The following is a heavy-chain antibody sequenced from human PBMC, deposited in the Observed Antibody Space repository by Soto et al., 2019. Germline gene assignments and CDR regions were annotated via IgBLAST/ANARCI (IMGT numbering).Heavy chain of an antibody. J-gene: IGHJ5*02. D-gene: IGHD6-6*01. CDR3: AKELPSRSSIAARGGFDP. CDR1: GFTFSSYA. CDR2: ISGSGGST. V-gene: IGHV3-23*01. Sequence: PGESLKISCAASGFTFSSYAMSWVRQAPGKGLEWVSAISGSGGSTYYADSVKGRFTISRDNSKNTLYLQMNSLRAEDTAVYYCAKELPSRSSIAARGGFDPWGQGTLVTVSS.